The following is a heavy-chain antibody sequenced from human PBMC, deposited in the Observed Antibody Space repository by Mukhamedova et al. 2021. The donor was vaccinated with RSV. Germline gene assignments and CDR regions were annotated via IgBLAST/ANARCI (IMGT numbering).Heavy chain of an antibody. J-gene: IGHJ1*01. D-gene: IGHD3-22*01. V-gene: IGHV5-51*01. CDR3: TRHSGYDSSGYYSF. Sequence: VRQMPDKRLEYMGIIYPGNSDTRYSPSFQGQVTISADKSISTAYLQWSSLKASDTAMHYCTRHSGYDSSGYYSFWGQGTLVTVS. CDR2: IYPGNSDT.